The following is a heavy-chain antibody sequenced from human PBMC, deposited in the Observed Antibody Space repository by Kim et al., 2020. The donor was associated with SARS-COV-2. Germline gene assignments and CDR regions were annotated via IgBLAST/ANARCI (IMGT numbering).Heavy chain of an antibody. Sequence: GGSLRLSCSASGFTFSSYAMHWVRQAPGKGLEYVSAISSNGGSTYYADSVKGRFTISRDNSKNTLYLQMSSLRAEDTAVYYCVKVSSAYYYGSGSYYDYWGQGTLVTVSS. CDR2: ISSNGGST. CDR3: VKVSSAYYYGSGSYYDY. V-gene: IGHV3-64D*06. CDR1: GFTFSSYA. J-gene: IGHJ4*02. D-gene: IGHD3-10*01.